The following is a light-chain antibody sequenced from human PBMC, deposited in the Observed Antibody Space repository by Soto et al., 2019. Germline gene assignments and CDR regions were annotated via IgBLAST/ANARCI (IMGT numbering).Light chain of an antibody. V-gene: IGKV2-30*02. CDR3: MQSTHWTSP. Sequence: VVMTQSSLSLPVTLXQPACIACRSNQSLIHSDGXXYFXXXQQXXGXSPRXXXDKXANPDSGGPARLSGSGSATDFALKISRVEAEDVGVYYCMQSTHWTSPFGQLTLLAIK. J-gene: IGKJ5*01. CDR1: QSLIHSDGXXY. CDR2: KXA.